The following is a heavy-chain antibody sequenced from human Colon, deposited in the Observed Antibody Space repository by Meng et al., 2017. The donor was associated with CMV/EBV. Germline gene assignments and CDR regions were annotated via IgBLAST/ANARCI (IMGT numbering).Heavy chain of an antibody. CDR2: INSSSGAT. CDR3: ARDPSGSRVPFDY. J-gene: IGHJ4*02. D-gene: IGHD1-26*01. CDR1: GYTFSDYH. Sequence: QVQLVQSGAEVKKPGASVKVSCKASGYTFSDYHIHWVRQAPGQGLEWMGWINSSSGATDYAQKFQGRLTMTRDTSITTVYMELSSLRSDDTAVYYCARDPSGSRVPFDYWGQGSLVTVSS. V-gene: IGHV1-2*02.